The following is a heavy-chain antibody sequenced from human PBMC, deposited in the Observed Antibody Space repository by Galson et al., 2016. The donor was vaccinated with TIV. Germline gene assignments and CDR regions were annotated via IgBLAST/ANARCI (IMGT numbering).Heavy chain of an antibody. CDR1: EITVSRNY. CDR3: AGDRFFDASGYYYYYSGMDV. J-gene: IGHJ6*02. Sequence: SLRLSCAASEITVSRNYMSWVRQAPGGGLEWVSTIYSSGDTYYADSVKGQFTISRDNSKNTLYLQMSGLRTEDTAVYYCAGDRFFDASGYYYYYSGMDVWGQWTTVTVSS. V-gene: IGHV3-66*03. CDR2: IYSSGDT. D-gene: IGHD3-22*01.